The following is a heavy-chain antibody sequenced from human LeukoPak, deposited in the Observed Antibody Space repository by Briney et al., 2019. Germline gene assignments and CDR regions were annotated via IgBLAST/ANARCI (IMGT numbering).Heavy chain of an antibody. CDR2: ISYDGSNK. J-gene: IGHJ5*02. CDR1: GFTFSSYA. Sequence: GGSLRLSCAASGFTFSSYAMHWVRQAPGKGLEWVAVISYDGSNKYYADSVKGRFTISRDNSKNTLYLQMNSLRAEDTAVYYCAGTPLSYSSGWYRGWFDPWGQGTLVTVSS. CDR3: AGTPLSYSSGWYRGWFDP. D-gene: IGHD6-19*01. V-gene: IGHV3-30*04.